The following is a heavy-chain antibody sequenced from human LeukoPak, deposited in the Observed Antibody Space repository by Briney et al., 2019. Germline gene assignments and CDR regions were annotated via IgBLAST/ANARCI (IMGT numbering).Heavy chain of an antibody. D-gene: IGHD3-22*01. CDR2: INHSGST. J-gene: IGHJ4*02. CDR1: GGSFSGYY. V-gene: IGHV4-34*01. Sequence: SETLSLTCAVYGGSFSGYYWSWIRQPPGKGLEWIGEINHSGSTNYNTSLKSRVTISVDTSKNQLSLKLSSVTAADTAVYYCARGVGSSGSMYDYWGQGTLVTVSS. CDR3: ARGVGSSGSMYDY.